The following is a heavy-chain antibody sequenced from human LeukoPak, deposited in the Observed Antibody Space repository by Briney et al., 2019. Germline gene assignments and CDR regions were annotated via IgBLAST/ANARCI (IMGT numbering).Heavy chain of an antibody. CDR3: AREITGTSFAFDI. CDR1: GYTFTGYY. J-gene: IGHJ3*02. D-gene: IGHD1-7*01. Sequence: ASVKVSCKASGYTFTGYYMHWVQQAPGQGLEWMGWINPNSGGTNYAQKFQGRVTMTRDTSISTAYMELSRLRSDDTAVYYCAREITGTSFAFDIWGQGTMVTVSS. CDR2: INPNSGGT. V-gene: IGHV1-2*02.